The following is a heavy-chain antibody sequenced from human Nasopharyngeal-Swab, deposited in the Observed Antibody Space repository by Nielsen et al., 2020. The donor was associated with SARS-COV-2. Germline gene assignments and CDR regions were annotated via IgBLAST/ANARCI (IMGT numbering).Heavy chain of an antibody. V-gene: IGHV3-30*18. J-gene: IGHJ4*02. Sequence: LSLTCAASGFTFSSSGMDWVRQAPGKGLEWVAVISYDGSNEYYGDSVKGRFTISRDKSKNTLYLQMNSLRVDDTAVYYCAKDVHGDYGGIDYWGQGILVTVSS. CDR3: AKDVHGDYGGIDY. CDR2: ISYDGSNE. D-gene: IGHD4-17*01. CDR1: GFTFSSSG.